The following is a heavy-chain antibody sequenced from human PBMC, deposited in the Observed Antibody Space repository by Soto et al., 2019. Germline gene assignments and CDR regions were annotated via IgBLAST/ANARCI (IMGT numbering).Heavy chain of an antibody. D-gene: IGHD4-17*01. CDR1: GFPISSTYS. J-gene: IGHJ6*02. CDR3: ARVTMVIRDSDHFGVDV. V-gene: IGHV4-38-2*02. Sequence: SETLSLTCLVSGFPISSTYSWGWIRQPPGKGLEWIGSISHSGTTSYSPSLTSRVSISVDTSKNQVSLKLTSVTAADAAVYFCARVTMVIRDSDHFGVDVWGHGTTVTVS. CDR2: ISHSGTT.